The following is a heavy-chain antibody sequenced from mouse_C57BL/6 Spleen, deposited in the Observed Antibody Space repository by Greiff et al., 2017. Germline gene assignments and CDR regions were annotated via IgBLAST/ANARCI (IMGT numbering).Heavy chain of an antibody. Sequence: VQLQQPGAELVMPGASVKLSCKASGYTFTSYWMHWVKQRPGQGLEWIGEIDPSDSYTNYNQKFKGKSTLTVDKSSSTAYMQLSSRTSEDSAVYYCARSKGTTVVYFDYWGQGTTLTVSS. J-gene: IGHJ2*01. V-gene: IGHV1-69*01. D-gene: IGHD1-1*01. CDR2: IDPSDSYT. CDR1: GYTFTSYW. CDR3: ARSKGTTVVYFDY.